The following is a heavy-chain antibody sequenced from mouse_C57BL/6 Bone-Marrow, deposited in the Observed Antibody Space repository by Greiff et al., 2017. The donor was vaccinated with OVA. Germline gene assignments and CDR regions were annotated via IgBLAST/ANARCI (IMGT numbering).Heavy chain of an antibody. D-gene: IGHD2-4*01. V-gene: IGHV1-82*01. J-gene: IGHJ1*03. CDR1: GYAFSSSW. CDR2: IYPGDGDT. CDR3: ARGRGYGLRRGFDV. Sequence: QVQLQQSGPELVKPGASVKISCKASGYAFSSSWMNWVKQRPGKGLEWIGRIYPGDGDTNYNGKFKGKATLTADKSSSTAYMQLSSLTSEDSAVYVCARGRGYGLRRGFDVWGTGTTVTVSS.